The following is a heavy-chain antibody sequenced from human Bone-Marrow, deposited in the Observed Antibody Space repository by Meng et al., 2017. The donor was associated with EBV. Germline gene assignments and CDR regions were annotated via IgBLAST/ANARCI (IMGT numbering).Heavy chain of an antibody. CDR1: GFTVSSNY. D-gene: IGHD6-19*01. CDR3: ARGESSGRYWYFNL. J-gene: IGHJ2*01. CDR2: IYSGGST. Sequence: EVQLLESGGGLVQPGGSLICSCAASGFTVSSNYMSWVRQAPGKGLEWVSVIYSGGSTYYADSVKGRFTISRDNSKNTLYLQMNSLRAEDTAVYYCARGESSGRYWYFNLWGRGNLVTSPQ. V-gene: IGHV3-53*01.